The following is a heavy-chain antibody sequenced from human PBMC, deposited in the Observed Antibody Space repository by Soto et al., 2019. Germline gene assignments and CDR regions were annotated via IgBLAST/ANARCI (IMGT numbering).Heavy chain of an antibody. CDR2: IYYSGST. CDR3: ARSKYYYDSSGYYVFDY. V-gene: IGHV4-59*06. Sequence: PSETLSLTCTVSGGSISSYYWSWIRQHPGKGLEWIGYIYYSGSTYYNPSLKSRVTISVDTSKNQFSLKLSSVTAADTAVYYCARSKYYYDSSGYYVFDYWGQGTLVTVSS. D-gene: IGHD3-22*01. J-gene: IGHJ4*02. CDR1: GGSISSYY.